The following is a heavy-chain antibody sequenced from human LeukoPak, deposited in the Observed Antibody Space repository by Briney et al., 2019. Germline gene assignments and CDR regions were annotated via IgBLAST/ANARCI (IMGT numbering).Heavy chain of an antibody. CDR1: GGSISSSSYY. CDR3: ARHRGWGANYFCDY. CDR2: IYYSGTS. Sequence: PSETLSLTCTISGGSISSSSYYWAWIRQPPGKGLEWIATIYYSGTSYYNPSLKSRVTISVDTSKNQFSLKLRSVTAADSAVYYCARHRGWGANYFCDYWGQGTLVTVSS. V-gene: IGHV4-39*01. J-gene: IGHJ4*02. D-gene: IGHD4/OR15-4a*01.